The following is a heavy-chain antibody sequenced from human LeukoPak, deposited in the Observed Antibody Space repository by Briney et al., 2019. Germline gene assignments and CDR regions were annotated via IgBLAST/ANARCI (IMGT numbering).Heavy chain of an antibody. Sequence: PSETLSLTCTVSGDSFSYFYWSWIRQPPGKGLEWIGYIYNSGSTNYNPSLKSRVTISVDTSKNQFSLKLSSVTAADTAVYYCAKDRDSSGSLPGYWGQGTLVTVSS. D-gene: IGHD3-22*01. CDR3: AKDRDSSGSLPGY. CDR2: IYNSGST. J-gene: IGHJ4*02. V-gene: IGHV4-4*08. CDR1: GDSFSYFY.